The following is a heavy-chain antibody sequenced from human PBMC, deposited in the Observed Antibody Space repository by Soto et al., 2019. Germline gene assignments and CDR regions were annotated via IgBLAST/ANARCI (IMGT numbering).Heavy chain of an antibody. CDR3: ARDRSYGMDV. J-gene: IGHJ6*02. Sequence: GGSLRLSCAASGFTFSSYWMPWVRQAPGKGLVWVSRINSDVSGTSYADSVKGRFTISRDNAKNTLFLQMNSLRAEDTAVYYCARDRSYGMDVWGQGTTVTVSS. CDR1: GFTFSSYW. CDR2: INSDVSGT. V-gene: IGHV3-74*01.